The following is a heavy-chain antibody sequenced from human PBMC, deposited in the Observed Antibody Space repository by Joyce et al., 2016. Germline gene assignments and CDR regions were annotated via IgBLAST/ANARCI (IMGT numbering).Heavy chain of an antibody. CDR2: SNPKSGGT. J-gene: IGHJ5*02. CDR3: ARVLGWVAVSSKGWFDP. CDR1: GYTFTDYY. D-gene: IGHD6-19*01. V-gene: IGHV1-2*02. Sequence: QVQLVQSGAEVEKPGASVKVSCKASGYTFTDYYMYWVRQAPGQGLEWMGWSNPKSGGTNYAQKFQGRVTMTRDTSISTAYMDLSRLRSDDTAVYYCARVLGWVAVSSKGWFDPWGQGTLVTISS.